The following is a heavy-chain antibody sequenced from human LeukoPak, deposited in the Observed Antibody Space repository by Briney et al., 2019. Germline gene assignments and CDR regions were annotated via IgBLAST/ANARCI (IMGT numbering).Heavy chain of an antibody. CDR3: ARVMTTVAGFPFDY. J-gene: IGHJ4*02. Sequence: SVKVSCKASGGTFSSYAISWVRQAPGQGLEWMGRIIHILGIANYAQKFQGRVTITADKSTSTAYMELSSLRSEDTAVYYCARVMTTVAGFPFDYWGQGTLVTVSS. D-gene: IGHD4-23*01. CDR1: GGTFSSYA. CDR2: IIHILGIA. V-gene: IGHV1-69*04.